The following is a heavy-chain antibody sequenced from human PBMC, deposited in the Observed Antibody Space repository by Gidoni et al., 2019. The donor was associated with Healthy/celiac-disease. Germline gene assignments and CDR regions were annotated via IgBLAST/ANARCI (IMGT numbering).Heavy chain of an antibody. D-gene: IGHD5-12*01. CDR2: IIPILGTA. CDR1: GGTFSSHA. Sequence: QVQLVQSGAEVKKPGSSVKVSCKSSGGTFSSHAISWVRQAPGPGLEWMGGIIPILGTANYAQKLQGRVTITADESTSTAYMELSSLRSEDTAVYYCARVGYSGSYYYYGMDVWGQGTTVTVSS. V-gene: IGHV1-69*01. CDR3: ARVGYSGSYYYYGMDV. J-gene: IGHJ6*02.